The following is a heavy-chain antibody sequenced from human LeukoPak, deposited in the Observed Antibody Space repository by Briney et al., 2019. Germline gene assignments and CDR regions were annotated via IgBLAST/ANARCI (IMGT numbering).Heavy chain of an antibody. Sequence: PGGSLRLSCAVSGITLSNYGMGWVRQAPGKGLEWVAGISGSGGNTNYADSVKSRFTISRDNPKNTLYLQMNSLRDEDTAVYFCAKRGVVIRVILVGFHKEAYYFDSWGQGALVTVSS. V-gene: IGHV3-23*01. J-gene: IGHJ4*02. CDR1: GITLSNYG. D-gene: IGHD3-10*01. CDR2: ISGSGGNT. CDR3: AKRGVVIRVILVGFHKEAYYFDS.